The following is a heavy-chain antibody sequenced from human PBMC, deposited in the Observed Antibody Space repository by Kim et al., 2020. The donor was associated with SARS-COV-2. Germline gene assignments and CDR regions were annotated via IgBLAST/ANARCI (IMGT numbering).Heavy chain of an antibody. V-gene: IGHV4-59*12. CDR1: DGSISNYY. CDR2: MYDTGSA. J-gene: IGHJ6*02. Sequence: SETLSLTCTVSDGSISNYYLSWIRQPPGKGLEWIGYMYDTGSADYSPSFKSRVTISLEKSKNQFSLKVNSVTAADTAVYYCARTEGSGRFSSAMDVWGQG. D-gene: IGHD3-10*01. CDR3: ARTEGSGRFSSAMDV.